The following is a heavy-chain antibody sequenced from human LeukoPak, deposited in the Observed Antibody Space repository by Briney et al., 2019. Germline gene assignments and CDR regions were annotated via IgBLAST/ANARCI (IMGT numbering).Heavy chain of an antibody. CDR3: AREGNSWNVLY. CDR1: GFTFYIYN. V-gene: IGHV3-23*01. J-gene: IGHJ4*02. CDR2: MSGTGGRT. D-gene: IGHD1-1*01. Sequence: GGSLRHSCAASGFTFYIYNASRGRQAPGKGLEWVSTMSGTGGRTFYGDSVRGRFTISRDRSKNTLYLQMNSLRPEDTAIYYCAREGNSWNVLYWGRGTLVTVSS.